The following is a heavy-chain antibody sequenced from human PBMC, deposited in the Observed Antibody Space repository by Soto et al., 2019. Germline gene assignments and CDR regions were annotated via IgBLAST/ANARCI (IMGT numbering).Heavy chain of an antibody. V-gene: IGHV3-73*01. J-gene: IGHJ4*02. D-gene: IGHD4-4*01. CDR3: NRNDPSGNSDY. CDR2: TRNRGHGYAT. Sequence: PGESLKISCAASGFTFSDFTIHWVRQASGKGLEWVGRTRNRGHGYATEYAASVKGRFTISRDNSKNTAYLQMNSLKTDDTAVYYCNRNDPSGNSDYWGQGTLVTVSS. CDR1: GFTFSDFT.